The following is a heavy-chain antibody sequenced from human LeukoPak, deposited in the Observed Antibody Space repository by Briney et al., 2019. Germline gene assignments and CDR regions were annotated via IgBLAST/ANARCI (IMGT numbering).Heavy chain of an antibody. CDR1: GFTFSSYS. V-gene: IGHV3-21*01. J-gene: IGHJ1*01. Sequence: GGSLRLSCAASGFTFSSYSMNWARQAPGKGLEWVSSISSSSSYIYYADSVKGRFTISRDNAKNSLYLQMNSLRAEDTAVYYCARGPYSGYDYLAEYFQHWGQGTLVTVSS. CDR2: ISSSSSYI. CDR3: ARGPYSGYDYLAEYFQH. D-gene: IGHD5-12*01.